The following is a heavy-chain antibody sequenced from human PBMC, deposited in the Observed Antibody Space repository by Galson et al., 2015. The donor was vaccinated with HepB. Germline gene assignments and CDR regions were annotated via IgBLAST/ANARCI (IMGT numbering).Heavy chain of an antibody. CDR2: INPSGGST. J-gene: IGHJ3*02. Sequence: SVKVSCKASGYTFTSYYMHWVRQAPGQGLEWMGIINPSGGSTSYAQKLQGRVTMTRDTSTSTVYMELSSLRSEDTAVYYCAREVNIVARVDAFDIWGQGTMVTVSS. V-gene: IGHV1-46*04. CDR3: AREVNIVARVDAFDI. CDR1: GYTFTSYY. D-gene: IGHD5-12*01.